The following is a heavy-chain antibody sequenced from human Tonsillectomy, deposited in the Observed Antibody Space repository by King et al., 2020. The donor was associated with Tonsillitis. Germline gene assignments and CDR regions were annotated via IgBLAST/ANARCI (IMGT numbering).Heavy chain of an antibody. J-gene: IGHJ4*02. CDR1: GGSISSYY. V-gene: IGHV4-59*08. D-gene: IGHD3-10*01. CDR2: IYYSGST. Sequence: VQLQESGPGLVKPSETLSLTCTISGGSISSYYWSWIRQPPGKGLEWIGYIYYSGSTTYNPSLKSRVTISIGTSKNQFSLKLGSVTAADTAVYYCARRNPYGSGTYGLFDFWGQGTLVTVSS. CDR3: ARRNPYGSGTYGLFDF.